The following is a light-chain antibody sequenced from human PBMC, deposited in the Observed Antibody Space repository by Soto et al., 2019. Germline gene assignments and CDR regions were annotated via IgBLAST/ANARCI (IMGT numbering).Light chain of an antibody. CDR2: AAS. CDR1: QSISSY. V-gene: IGKV1-39*01. J-gene: IGKJ5*01. CDR3: QQSYSTPIT. Sequence: TQMPQSPSSLSATVGDRVTITSRASQSISSYLNWYQQKPGKAPKLLIYAASSLQSGVPSRFSGSGSGTDFTLTISSPQPEDFATYYCQQSYSTPITFGQGTRLEIK.